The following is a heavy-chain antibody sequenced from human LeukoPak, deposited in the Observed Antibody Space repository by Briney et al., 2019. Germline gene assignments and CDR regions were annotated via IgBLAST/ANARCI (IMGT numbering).Heavy chain of an antibody. J-gene: IGHJ4*02. CDR2: MYFSGST. CDR1: GGSVSSSFYY. Sequence: SETLSLTCTVSGGSVSSSFYYWGWIRQPPGKGLEWIGSMYFSGSTHYNPSLKSRVTISVDTSKNQFSLKLTSVTAADTAVYYCANAASYSVDYWGQGALVTVSS. V-gene: IGHV4-39*01. D-gene: IGHD1-26*01. CDR3: ANAASYSVDY.